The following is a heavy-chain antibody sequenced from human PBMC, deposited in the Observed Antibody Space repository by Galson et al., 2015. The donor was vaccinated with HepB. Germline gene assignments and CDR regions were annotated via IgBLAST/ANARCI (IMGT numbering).Heavy chain of an antibody. CDR2: IYYSGDT. D-gene: IGHD6-19*01. CDR1: GGSIYSYY. J-gene: IGHJ2*01. CDR3: ARTGYSSGWLPYWYFDL. V-gene: IGHV4-59*08. Sequence: SETLSLTCTVSGGSIYSYYWSWIRQPPGKGLEWIGYIYYSGDTNYNPSLKSRVTISVDTSKNQFSLKLSSVTAADTAVYYCARTGYSSGWLPYWYFDLWGRGTLVTVSS.